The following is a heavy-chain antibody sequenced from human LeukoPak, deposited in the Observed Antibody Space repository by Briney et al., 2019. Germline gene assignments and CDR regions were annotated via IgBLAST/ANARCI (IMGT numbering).Heavy chain of an antibody. CDR2: IQQDGSGK. Sequence: GGSLRLSCEASGFSFSSYWMIWVRQAPGKGLEWVGNIQQDGSGKEYVDAVKGRFTISRENAKNSLYLQMDSLRAEDTAVYYCARSPVNYDVLTGYSDYWGQGTLVTVSS. CDR3: ARSPVNYDVLTGYSDY. J-gene: IGHJ4*02. CDR1: GFSFSSYW. V-gene: IGHV3-7*01. D-gene: IGHD3-9*01.